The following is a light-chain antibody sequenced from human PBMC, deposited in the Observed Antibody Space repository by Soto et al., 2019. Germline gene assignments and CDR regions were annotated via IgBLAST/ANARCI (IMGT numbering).Light chain of an antibody. V-gene: IGLV2-11*01. CDR1: KNDIGVYDF. CDR2: DVS. CDR3: CSYAGSYSEV. Sequence: QSALTQPPSASGSPGQSVTISCTGTKNDIGVYDFVSWYQHHPGKAPRLIIYDVSKRPSGAPDRFSGSKSGSTASLTISGLQAEDEADYYCCSYAGSYSEVFGTGTKVTVL. J-gene: IGLJ1*01.